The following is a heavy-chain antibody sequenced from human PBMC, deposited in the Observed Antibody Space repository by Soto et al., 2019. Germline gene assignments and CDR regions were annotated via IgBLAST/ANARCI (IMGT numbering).Heavy chain of an antibody. CDR3: AADLYCGGDCYYYYGMDV. J-gene: IGHJ6*02. Sequence: ASVKVSCKASGFTFTSSAMQWVRQARGQRLEWIGWIVVGSGNTNYAQKFQERVTITRDMSTSTAYMELSSLRSEDTAVYYCAADLYCGGDCYYYYGMDVWGQGTTVTVSS. D-gene: IGHD2-21*02. V-gene: IGHV1-58*02. CDR2: IVVGSGNT. CDR1: GFTFTSSA.